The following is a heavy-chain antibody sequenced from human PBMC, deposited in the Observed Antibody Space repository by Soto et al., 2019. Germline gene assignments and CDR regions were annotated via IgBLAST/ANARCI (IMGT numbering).Heavy chain of an antibody. J-gene: IGHJ4*02. CDR3: ARATSYGDYIDPCCGY. D-gene: IGHD4-17*01. Sequence: ASVKVSCKASGYTFTSYGISWVRQAPGQGLEWMGWISANNGNTNYAQKLQGRVTMTADTSTSTAYMELRSLRSDDTAVYYCARATSYGDYIDPCCGYGGQGTLVTVS. V-gene: IGHV1-18*04. CDR2: ISANNGNT. CDR1: GYTFTSYG.